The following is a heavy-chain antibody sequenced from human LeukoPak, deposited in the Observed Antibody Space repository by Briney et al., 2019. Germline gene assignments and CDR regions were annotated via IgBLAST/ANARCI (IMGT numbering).Heavy chain of an antibody. Sequence: PGGSLRLSCAASGFGFSSFWMHWVRQAPGKGLVWVSVIYSGGSTYYADSVKGRFTISRDNSKNTLYLQMNSLRAEDTAVYYCARGGLWFGELWGQGTLVTVSS. CDR3: ARGGLWFGEL. CDR2: IYSGGST. D-gene: IGHD3-10*01. CDR1: GFGFSSFW. V-gene: IGHV3-53*01. J-gene: IGHJ4*02.